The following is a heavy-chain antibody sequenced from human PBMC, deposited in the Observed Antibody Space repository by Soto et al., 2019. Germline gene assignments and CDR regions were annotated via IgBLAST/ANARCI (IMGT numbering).Heavy chain of an antibody. V-gene: IGHV4-34*01. CDR2: INHSGST. J-gene: IGHJ4*02. CDR3: ASSSYGDYGEDYFDD. Sequence: SETLSLTCAVYGGSFSGYYWSWIRQPPGKGLEWIGEINHSGSTNYNPSLKSRVTISVDTSKNQFSLKLSSVTAADTAVYYCASSSYGDYGEDYFDDWGQGTLVTVSS. CDR1: GGSFSGYY. D-gene: IGHD4-17*01.